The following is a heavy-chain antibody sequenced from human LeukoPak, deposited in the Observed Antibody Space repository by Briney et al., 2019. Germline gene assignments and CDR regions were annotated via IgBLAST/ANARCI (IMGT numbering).Heavy chain of an antibody. V-gene: IGHV1-2*02. D-gene: IGHD3-10*01. Sequence: EASVKVSCKASGYTFTGYYLHWVRQAPGQGLEWMGWINPNSGGTNFAQKFQGRVTMTRDTSIGTAYMELSRLRSDDTAMYYCARYYIEGRCFDYWGQGTLVTVSS. CDR2: INPNSGGT. CDR3: ARYYIEGRCFDY. J-gene: IGHJ4*02. CDR1: GYTFTGYY.